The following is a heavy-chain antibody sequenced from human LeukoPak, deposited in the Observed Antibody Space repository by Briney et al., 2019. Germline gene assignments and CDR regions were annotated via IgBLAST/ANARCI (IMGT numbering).Heavy chain of an antibody. D-gene: IGHD5-18*01. Sequence: GGSLRLSCAASGFTFDDYAMHWVRQAPGKGLEWVSLISWDGGSTYYTDSVKGRFTISRDNNKNSLYLQMNSLRAEDTALYYCAKAPGYSYGHIDYWGQGTLVTVSS. CDR3: AKAPGYSYGHIDY. CDR1: GFTFDDYA. V-gene: IGHV3-43D*03. J-gene: IGHJ4*02. CDR2: ISWDGGST.